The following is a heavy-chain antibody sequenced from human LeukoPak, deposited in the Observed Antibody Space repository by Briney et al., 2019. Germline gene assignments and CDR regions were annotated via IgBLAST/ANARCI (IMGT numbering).Heavy chain of an antibody. Sequence: ASVKVSCKASGYTFTSYGISWVRQAPGQGLEWMGWISAYNGNTNYAQKLQGRVTMTTDTSTSTAYMELRSLRSDDTAVYYCARGTEDIVVVPAVAYYFDYWGQGTLVTVSS. CDR2: ISAYNGNT. J-gene: IGHJ4*02. V-gene: IGHV1-18*01. CDR3: ARGTEDIVVVPAVAYYFDY. D-gene: IGHD2-2*01. CDR1: GYTFTSYG.